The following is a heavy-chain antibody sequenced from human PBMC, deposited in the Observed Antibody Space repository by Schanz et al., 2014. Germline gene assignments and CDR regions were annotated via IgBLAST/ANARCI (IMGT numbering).Heavy chain of an antibody. J-gene: IGHJ4*02. CDR2: IGTSGGT. D-gene: IGHD5-12*01. CDR1: GLIFSNYV. Sequence: EVQLLESGGGLVQPGGSLKLSCAASGLIFSNYVMSWVRQAPGKGLEWVSTIGTSGGTNYAESVKGRFTISRDNSKNTLYLQMNSLRAEDTAVYYCARKVVATIGGYYDNWGQGILVTVSS. CDR3: ARKVVATIGGYYDN. V-gene: IGHV3-23*01.